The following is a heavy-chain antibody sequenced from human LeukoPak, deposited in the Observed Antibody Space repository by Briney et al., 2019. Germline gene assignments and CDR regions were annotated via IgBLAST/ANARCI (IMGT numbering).Heavy chain of an antibody. CDR2: INPNSGGT. D-gene: IGHD5-18*01. J-gene: IGHJ4*02. CDR3: ARVYGYSYDPFDY. CDR1: GYTFTDYF. Sequence: ASVKVSCKASGYTFTDYFIHWVRQAPGQGLEWMGWINPNSGGTNYAQKFQGRVTMTRDTSISTAYMELSRLRSDDTAVYYCARVYGYSYDPFDYWGQGTLVTVSS. V-gene: IGHV1-2*02.